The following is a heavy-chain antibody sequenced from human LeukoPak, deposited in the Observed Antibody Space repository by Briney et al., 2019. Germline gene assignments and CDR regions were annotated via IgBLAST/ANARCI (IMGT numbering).Heavy chain of an antibody. V-gene: IGHV1-69*01. Sequence: SVKVSCKASGGTFSSYAISWVRQAPGQGLEWMGGIIPIFGTANYAQKFQGRVTITAYESTSTAYMELSSLRSEDTAVYYCASGIAARFFDYGGQGTLVTVSP. CDR3: ASGIAARFFDY. CDR1: GGTFSSYA. CDR2: IIPIFGTA. D-gene: IGHD6-6*01. J-gene: IGHJ4*02.